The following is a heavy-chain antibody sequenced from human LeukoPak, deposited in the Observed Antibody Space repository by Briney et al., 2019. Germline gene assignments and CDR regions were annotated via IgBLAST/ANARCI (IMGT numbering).Heavy chain of an antibody. V-gene: IGHV4-4*02. CDR2: INHSGST. D-gene: IGHD3-10*01. Sequence: SETLSLTCGVSGGSISSSYWWSWVRQPPGKGLEWIGEINHSGSTNYNPSLKSRVTISVDTSKNQFSLKLSSVTAADTAVYYCAREGSGSIFPFYMDVWGKGTTVTVSS. CDR1: GGSISSSYW. J-gene: IGHJ6*03. CDR3: AREGSGSIFPFYMDV.